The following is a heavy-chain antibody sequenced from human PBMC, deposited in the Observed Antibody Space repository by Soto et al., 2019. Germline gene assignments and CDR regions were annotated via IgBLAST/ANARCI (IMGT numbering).Heavy chain of an antibody. CDR2: IYPGDSDT. Sequence: GESLKISCKGSGYSFTSYWIGWVRQMPGKGLEWMGIIYPGDSDTRYSPSFQGQVTISADKSISTAYLQWSSLKASDTAMYYCAITTTYCSSTSCYPHDAFDIWGQGTMVTVSS. D-gene: IGHD2-2*01. CDR3: AITTTYCSSTSCYPHDAFDI. V-gene: IGHV5-51*01. CDR1: GYSFTSYW. J-gene: IGHJ3*02.